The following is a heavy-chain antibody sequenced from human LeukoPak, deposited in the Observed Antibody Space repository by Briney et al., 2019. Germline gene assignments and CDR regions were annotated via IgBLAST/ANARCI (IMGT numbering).Heavy chain of an antibody. V-gene: IGHV3-30*02. CDR3: AKDMGGGEGSWYNWFDP. Sequence: GGSLRLSCAASGFSFSNYGMHWVRQAPGKGLEWVAFIRYDGTNKYYADSVKGRFTISRDNSKNTLYLQMNSLRAEDTAVYYCAKDMGGGEGSWYNWFDPWGQGTLVTVSS. D-gene: IGHD6-13*01. CDR1: GFSFSNYG. J-gene: IGHJ5*02. CDR2: IRYDGTNK.